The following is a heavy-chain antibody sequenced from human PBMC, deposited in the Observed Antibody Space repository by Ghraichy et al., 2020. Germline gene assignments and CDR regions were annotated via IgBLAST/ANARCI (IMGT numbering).Heavy chain of an antibody. D-gene: IGHD6-13*01. V-gene: IGHV1-69*06. CDR3: ARDRSSSSWSPYYYYGMDV. CDR1: GGTFSSYA. J-gene: IGHJ6*02. Sequence: SVKVSCKASGGTFSSYAISWVRQAPGQGLEWMGGIIPIFGTANYAQKFQGRVTITADKSTSTAYMELSSLRSEDTAVYYCARDRSSSSWSPYYYYGMDVWGQGTTVTISS. CDR2: IIPIFGTA.